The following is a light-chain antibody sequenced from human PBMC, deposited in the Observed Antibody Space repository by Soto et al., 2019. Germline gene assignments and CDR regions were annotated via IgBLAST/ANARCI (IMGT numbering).Light chain of an antibody. J-gene: IGKJ1*01. Sequence: EIVMTQSPATLSVSPGERATLSCRASQSVYSNLAWYQQKPGQAPRLLIYGASSRASRVPVRFSGSGSGTEFSLTISSLQSEDFSVYYCQQYNSCPRTFGQGTKVEIK. V-gene: IGKV3-15*01. CDR1: QSVYSN. CDR2: GAS. CDR3: QQYNSCPRT.